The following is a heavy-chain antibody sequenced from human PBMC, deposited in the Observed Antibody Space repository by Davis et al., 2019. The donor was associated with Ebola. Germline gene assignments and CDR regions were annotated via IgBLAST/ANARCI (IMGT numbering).Heavy chain of an antibody. D-gene: IGHD2-8*01. CDR2: IRSKANSYAT. J-gene: IGHJ6*02. CDR3: GPSGYCTNGVCYDYYYYGMDV. Sequence: GESLKISCAASGFTFSGSAMHWVRQASGKGLEWVGRIRSKANSYATAYAASVKGRFTISRDDSKNTAYLQMNSLKTEDTAVYYCGPSGYCTNGVCYDYYYYGMDVWGQGTTVTVSS. CDR1: GFTFSGSA. V-gene: IGHV3-73*01.